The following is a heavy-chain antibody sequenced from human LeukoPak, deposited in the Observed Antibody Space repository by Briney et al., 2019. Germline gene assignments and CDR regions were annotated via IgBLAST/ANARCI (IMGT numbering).Heavy chain of an antibody. CDR1: GFTFGSFP. V-gene: IGHV3-30*04. CDR2: ISFDGSYR. Sequence: PGGSLRLSCAASGFTFGSFPMHWVRQAPGQGLEWVALISFDGSYRYYGDSVKGRFTISRDNSKNTLYLQMHSLRGDDTALYYCAREGSYDYYFDYWGQGTLLTVSS. D-gene: IGHD5-18*01. CDR3: AREGSYDYYFDY. J-gene: IGHJ4*02.